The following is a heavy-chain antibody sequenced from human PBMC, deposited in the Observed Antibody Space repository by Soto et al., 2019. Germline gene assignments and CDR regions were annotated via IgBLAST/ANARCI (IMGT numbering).Heavy chain of an antibody. D-gene: IGHD3-10*01. CDR2: ISGSGCST. CDR3: AKANRAYGSGSYYTPDY. V-gene: IGHV3-23*01. CDR1: GFTFSSYA. J-gene: IGHJ4*02. Sequence: PGGSLRLSCAASGFTFSSYAMSWVRQAPGKGLEWVSAISGSGCSTYYADSVKGRFTISRDNSKNTLYLQMNSLRAEDTAVYYCAKANRAYGSGSYYTPDYWGQGTLVTVSS.